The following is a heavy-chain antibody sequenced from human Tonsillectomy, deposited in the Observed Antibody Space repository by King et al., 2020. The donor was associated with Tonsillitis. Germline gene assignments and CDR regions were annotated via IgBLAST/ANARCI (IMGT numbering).Heavy chain of an antibody. J-gene: IGHJ4*02. CDR3: ARVARSGSHFDY. CDR2: ISSSGSTI. CDR1: GFTFSDYY. Sequence: VQLVESGGGLVKPGGSLRLSCAASGFTFSDYYMSWIRQAPGKGLEWVSYISSSGSTIYYANSVKGRFTISRDKAKNSLYLQINSLRAADTAAYYCARVARSGSHFDYWGQGTLVTVSS. D-gene: IGHD3-3*01. V-gene: IGHV3-11*01.